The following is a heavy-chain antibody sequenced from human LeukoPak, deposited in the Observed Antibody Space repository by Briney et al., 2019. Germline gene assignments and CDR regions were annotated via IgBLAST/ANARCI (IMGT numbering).Heavy chain of an antibody. CDR1: GGSFSGYY. CDR3: ARGRYCSGGSCYSGSYYYYYYMDV. V-gene: IGHV4-34*01. CDR2: INHSGST. J-gene: IGHJ6*03. D-gene: IGHD2-15*01. Sequence: PSETLSLTCAVYGGSFSGYYWSWIRQPPGKGLEWIGEINHSGSTNYNPSLKSRVTISVDTSKNQFSLKLSSVTAADTAVYYCARGRYCSGGSCYSGSYYYYYYMDVWGKGTTVTVSS.